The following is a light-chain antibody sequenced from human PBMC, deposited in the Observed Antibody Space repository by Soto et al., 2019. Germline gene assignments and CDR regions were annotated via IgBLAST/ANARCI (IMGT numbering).Light chain of an antibody. Sequence: QSVLTHAASVSGSPGQSITISGTGTSSDVGGYNYVSWYQQHPGKAPKLMIYEVSNRPSGVSNRFSGSKSGNTASLTISGLQAEDEADYYWTSYTTNGTHVLASGPKVIV. CDR2: EVS. CDR3: TSYTTNGTHV. J-gene: IGLJ1*01. CDR1: SSDVGGYNY. V-gene: IGLV2-14*03.